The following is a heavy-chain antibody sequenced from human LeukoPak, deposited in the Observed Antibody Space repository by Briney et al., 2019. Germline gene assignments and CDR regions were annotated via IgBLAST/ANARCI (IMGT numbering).Heavy chain of an antibody. CDR2: INAYNGKP. V-gene: IGHV1-18*01. CDR3: AREGRVAGTGWFDP. CDR1: GYTFTSYG. D-gene: IGHD6-19*01. J-gene: IGHJ5*02. Sequence: ASVKVSCKASGYTFTSYGISWVRQAPEQGLEGMGWINAYNGKPNYAQKLQGRVTMTTDTSTSTAYMELRSLRSDDTAVYYCAREGRVAGTGWFDPWGQGTLVTVSS.